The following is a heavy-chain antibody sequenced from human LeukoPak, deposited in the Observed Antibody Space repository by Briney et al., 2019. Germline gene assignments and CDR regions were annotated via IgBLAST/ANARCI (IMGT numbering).Heavy chain of an antibody. D-gene: IGHD3-10*01. CDR3: AKVGNGSGSYYADY. J-gene: IGHJ4*02. Sequence: GGSLRLSCAASGFTFSSYGMHWVRQAPGKGLEWVAVISYDGSNKYYADSVKGRFTISRDNSKNTLYLQMNSLRAEDTAVYYCAKVGNGSGSYYADYWGQGTLATVSS. CDR2: ISYDGSNK. CDR1: GFTFSSYG. V-gene: IGHV3-30*18.